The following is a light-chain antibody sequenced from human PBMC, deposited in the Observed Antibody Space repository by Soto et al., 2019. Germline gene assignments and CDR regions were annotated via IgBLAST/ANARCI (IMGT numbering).Light chain of an antibody. CDR1: QSVSSN. CDR2: GAS. V-gene: IGKV3-15*01. CDR3: QQRSNWPPWT. J-gene: IGKJ1*01. Sequence: EIVMTQSPATLSVSPGERATRCCRASQSVSSNLAWYQQKPGQAPRLLIYGASTRATGIPARFSGSGSGTDFTLTISSLEPEDFAVYYCQQRSNWPPWTFGQGTKVDIK.